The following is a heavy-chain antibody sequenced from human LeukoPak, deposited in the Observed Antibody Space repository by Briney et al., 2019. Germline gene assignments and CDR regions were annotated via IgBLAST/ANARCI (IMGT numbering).Heavy chain of an antibody. CDR1: GSSISSYY. CDR2: IYYSGST. Sequence: PSETLSLTCTVSGSSISSYYWSWIRQPPGKGLEWIGYIYYSGSTNYNPSLKSRVTISVDTSKNQFSLKLSSVTAADTAVYYCARDSRSSGWYFDYWGQGTLVTVSS. V-gene: IGHV4-59*01. J-gene: IGHJ4*02. D-gene: IGHD6-19*01. CDR3: ARDSRSSGWYFDY.